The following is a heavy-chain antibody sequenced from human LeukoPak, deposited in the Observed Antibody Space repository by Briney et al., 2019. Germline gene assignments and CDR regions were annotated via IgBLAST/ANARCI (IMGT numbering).Heavy chain of an antibody. CDR3: ARGVTSGSLSPPEQCYFDY. CDR2: INTDGNKK. Sequence: PGGSLRLSCAASGFTFSRYWMTWVRQAPGKGLEWVAHINTDGNKKYFVDSVKGPFTISTSNVVRSLWLQMISLGAEHTAVYYCARGVTSGSLSPPEQCYFDYWGQGTLVTVSS. CDR1: GFTFSRYW. J-gene: IGHJ4*02. D-gene: IGHD3-10*01. V-gene: IGHV3-7*01.